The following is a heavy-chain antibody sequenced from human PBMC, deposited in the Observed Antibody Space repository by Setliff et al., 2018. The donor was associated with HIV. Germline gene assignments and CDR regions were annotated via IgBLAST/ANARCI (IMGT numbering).Heavy chain of an antibody. CDR1: GGSISTYY. Sequence: PSETLSLTCTVSGGSISTYYWSWIRQPPGKGLEWIGYISYSGSTNYNPSLKSRVTLSVKTSKNQFSLKLNSVTAADTAVYYCARDTNAPYFQYWGQGTLVTVS. J-gene: IGHJ1*01. D-gene: IGHD1-1*01. CDR2: ISYSGST. CDR3: ARDTNAPYFQY. V-gene: IGHV4-59*01.